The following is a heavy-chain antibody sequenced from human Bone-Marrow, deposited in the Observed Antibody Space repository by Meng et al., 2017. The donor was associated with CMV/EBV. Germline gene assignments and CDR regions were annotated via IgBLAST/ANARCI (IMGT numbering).Heavy chain of an antibody. CDR2: ISYDGSNK. Sequence: GESLKISCAASRFTFSSYVMDWVRQAPGKGLEWVAVISYDGSNKYYADSVKGRFTISRDNSKNTLYLQMNSLRSEDTAVYYCARGTSTYYDFWSGYSGWYYGMDVWGQGTTVTVSS. V-gene: IGHV3-30*04. J-gene: IGHJ6*02. CDR1: RFTFSSYV. D-gene: IGHD3-3*01. CDR3: ARGTSTYYDFWSGYSGWYYGMDV.